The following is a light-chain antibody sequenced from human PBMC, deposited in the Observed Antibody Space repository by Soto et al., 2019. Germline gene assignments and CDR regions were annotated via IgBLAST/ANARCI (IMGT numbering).Light chain of an antibody. J-gene: IGKJ1*01. CDR2: RAS. V-gene: IGKV1-39*01. CDR3: QQSYNSPRT. Sequence: DIQRTHPQPSLSQSVADRVTITCRPSKSVTTFLNWYQQKPGEAPKLLIYRASTVQNGVPSRFSGSGYGADFALTISSLQPEDFATYYCQQSYNSPRTFGQGTKV. CDR1: KSVTTF.